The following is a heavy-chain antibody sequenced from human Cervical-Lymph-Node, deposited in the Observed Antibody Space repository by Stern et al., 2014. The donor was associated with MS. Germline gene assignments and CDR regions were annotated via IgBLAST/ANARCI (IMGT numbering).Heavy chain of an antibody. CDR3: AAEPMYYSDSVGAFDI. V-gene: IGHV1-58*01. CDR2: IVVGSGNT. J-gene: IGHJ3*02. Sequence: QLVESGPEVKKPGTSVKVSCKASGFTFTSSAVQWVRQARGQPLEWIGWIVVGSGNTNYAQKFQERVTITRDMSTSTAYMELSSLRSEDTAVYYCAAEPMYYSDSVGAFDIWGQGTMVTVSS. D-gene: IGHD3-22*01. CDR1: GFTFTSSA.